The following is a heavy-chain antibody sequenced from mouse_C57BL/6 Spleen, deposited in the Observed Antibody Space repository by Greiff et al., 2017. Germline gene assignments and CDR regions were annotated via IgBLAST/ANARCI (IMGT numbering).Heavy chain of an antibody. CDR1: GYTFTSYW. V-gene: IGHV1-50*01. CDR3: SRTVVNFED. CDR2: IDPSDSYT. Sequence: VQLQQPGAELVKPGASVKLSCKASGYTFTSYWMQWVKQRPGQGLEWIGEIDPSDSYTNYNQKFKGKATLNVDTSTSTAYMQLSSLTSEDSAVYYCSRTVVNFEDWGTGTTVTVAS. J-gene: IGHJ1*03. D-gene: IGHD1-1*01.